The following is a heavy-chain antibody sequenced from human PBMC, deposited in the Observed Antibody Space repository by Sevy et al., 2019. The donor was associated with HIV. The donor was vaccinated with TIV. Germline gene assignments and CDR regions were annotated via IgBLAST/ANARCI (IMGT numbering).Heavy chain of an antibody. CDR2: ISGSGGST. CDR3: AKDPVPDLDSGTALAPFDY. D-gene: IGHD1-26*01. J-gene: IGHJ4*02. Sequence: GGSLRLSCAASKFTFTIYAMSWVRQAPGKGLEWVSAISGSGGSTYYADSVKGRFTISRDNSKNTLYLQMNSLRAEDTAVYYCAKDPVPDLDSGTALAPFDYWGQGTLVTVSS. V-gene: IGHV3-23*01. CDR1: KFTFTIYA.